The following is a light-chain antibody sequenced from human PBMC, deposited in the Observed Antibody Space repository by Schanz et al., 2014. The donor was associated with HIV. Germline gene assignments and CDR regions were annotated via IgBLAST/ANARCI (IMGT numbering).Light chain of an antibody. Sequence: AIQLTQTPPSLSASVGDRVIITCRASQGVGSALAWYQQRPGKAPKLLISDASSLKRGVPSRFSGRGSGTEFTLTISSLQPEDFATYYCLQFNNYPQGTFGQGTKLEIK. CDR3: LQFNNYPQGT. V-gene: IGKV1D-13*01. J-gene: IGKJ2*01. CDR2: DAS. CDR1: QGVGSA.